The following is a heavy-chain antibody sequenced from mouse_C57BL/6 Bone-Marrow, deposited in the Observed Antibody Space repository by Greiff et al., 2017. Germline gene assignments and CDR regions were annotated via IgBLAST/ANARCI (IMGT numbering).Heavy chain of an antibody. CDR1: EYEFPSHD. J-gene: IGHJ2*01. CDR3: ARPHPFFDY. Sequence: EVQLMESGGGLVQPGASLKLSCESNEYEFPSHDMSWVRKTPEKRLELIAAINSDGGSTYYTDTMERRFIISRDNTNTTLYMQISSLTSEDTAFYYCARPHPFFDYWGQGTTLTVSS. CDR2: INSDGGST. V-gene: IGHV5-2*01.